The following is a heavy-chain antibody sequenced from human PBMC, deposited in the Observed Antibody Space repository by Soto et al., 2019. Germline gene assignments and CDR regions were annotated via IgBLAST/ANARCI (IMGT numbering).Heavy chain of an antibody. D-gene: IGHD5-12*01. CDR1: GFTFNNSG. J-gene: IGHJ6*02. V-gene: IGHV3-30*18. CDR3: VKDRVPGAYGNYYGMDV. CDR2: ISYDGSDK. Sequence: QVQLVESGGGVVQPGRSLRLSCRGAGFTFNNSGMHWVRQAPGKGLKWMAVISYDGSDKYYADSVKGRVIISRDNSKNTLNLDMNSLRDEDTAIYYFVKDRVPGAYGNYYGMDVWGQGTTVTVSS.